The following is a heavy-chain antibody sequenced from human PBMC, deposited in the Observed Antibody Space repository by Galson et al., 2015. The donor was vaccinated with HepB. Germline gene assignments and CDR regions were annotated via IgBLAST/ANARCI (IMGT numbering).Heavy chain of an antibody. CDR1: GFTFSSYS. CDR2: ISSSSSYI. V-gene: IGHV3-21*01. J-gene: IGHJ4*02. D-gene: IGHD5-12*01. Sequence: SLRLSCAASGFTFSSYSMNWVRQAPGKGLEWVSSISSSSSYIYYADSVKGRFTISRDNAKNSLYLQMNSLRAEDTAVYYCARDHGGYSGYDYYFDYWGQGTLVTVSS. CDR3: ARDHGGYSGYDYYFDY.